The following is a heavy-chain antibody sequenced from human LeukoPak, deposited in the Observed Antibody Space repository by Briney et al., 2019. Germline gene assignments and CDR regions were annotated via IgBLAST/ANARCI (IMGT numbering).Heavy chain of an antibody. CDR2: INPSGGST. J-gene: IGHJ6*03. Sequence: ASVKVSCKASGYTFTSYYMHWVRQAPGQGLEWMGIINPSGGSTSYAQKFQGRVTMTRDMSTSTVYMELSSLRSEDTAVYYCARDGDIVVVPAYMEVWGKGTTVTVSS. CDR3: ARDGDIVVVPAYMEV. V-gene: IGHV1-46*01. CDR1: GYTFTSYY. D-gene: IGHD2-2*01.